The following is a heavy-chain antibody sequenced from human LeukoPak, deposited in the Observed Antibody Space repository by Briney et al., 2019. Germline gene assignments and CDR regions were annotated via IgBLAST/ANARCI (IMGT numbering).Heavy chain of an antibody. CDR1: GFTFSNYA. CDR3: AKNPSYDFWRGYSNWFDP. Sequence: GGSLRLSCAASGFTFSNYAMNWVRQAPGKGLEWVTGIRGGGGSTYYADSVKGRFTISRDNSKNTLDLQMNSLRAEDTAVYYCAKNPSYDFWRGYSNWFDPWGQGALVTVSS. V-gene: IGHV3-23*01. CDR2: IRGGGGST. J-gene: IGHJ5*02. D-gene: IGHD3-3*01.